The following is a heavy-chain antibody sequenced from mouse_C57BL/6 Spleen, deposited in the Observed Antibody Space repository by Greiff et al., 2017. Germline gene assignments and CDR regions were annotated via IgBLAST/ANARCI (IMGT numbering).Heavy chain of an antibody. CDR3: ARPHYGSSRDAMDY. V-gene: IGHV1-50*01. J-gene: IGHJ4*01. CDR1: GYTFTSYW. CDR2: IDPSDSYT. D-gene: IGHD1-1*01. Sequence: QVQLQQPGAELVKPGASVKLSCKASGYTFTSYWMQWVKQRPGQGLEWIGEIDPSDSYTNYNQKFKGKATLTVDPSSSTAYMQLSSLTSEDSAVYYGARPHYGSSRDAMDYWGQGTSVTVSS.